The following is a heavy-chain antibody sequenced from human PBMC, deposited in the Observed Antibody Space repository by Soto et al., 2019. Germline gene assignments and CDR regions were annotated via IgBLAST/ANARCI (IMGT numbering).Heavy chain of an antibody. J-gene: IGHJ6*02. Sequence: EVQLVESGGGLVQPGGSLRLSCAASGFTFSSYSMNWVRQAPGKGLEWVSSISSSSSYIYYADSVKGRFTISRDNAKNSLYLQMNSLRAEDTAVYYCAREAYSNGAKPYYYYYGMDVWGQGTTVTVSS. V-gene: IGHV3-21*01. CDR1: GFTFSSYS. CDR2: ISSSSSYI. D-gene: IGHD4-4*01. CDR3: AREAYSNGAKPYYYYYGMDV.